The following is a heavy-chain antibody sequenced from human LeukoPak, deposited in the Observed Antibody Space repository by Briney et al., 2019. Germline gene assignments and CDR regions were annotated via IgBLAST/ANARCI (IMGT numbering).Heavy chain of an antibody. J-gene: IGHJ5*02. CDR2: MYSGGST. D-gene: IGHD4-17*01. V-gene: IGHV3-53*01. Sequence: ETLSLTCTVSGGSISSNYLSWVRQAPGKGLEWVSVMYSGGSTFYAGSVKGRFTISRDNSKNTLNLQMNSLRAEDTAIYYCALHINGDYESRFDPWGQGTLVTVSS. CDR1: GGSISSNY. CDR3: ALHINGDYESRFDP.